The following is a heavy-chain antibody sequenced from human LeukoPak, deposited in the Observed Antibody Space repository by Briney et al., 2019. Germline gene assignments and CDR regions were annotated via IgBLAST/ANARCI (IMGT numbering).Heavy chain of an antibody. J-gene: IGHJ4*02. V-gene: IGHV4-34*01. Sequence: KPSETLSLTCAVYGGSFSGYYWSWIRQPPGKGLEWIGEINHSGSTNYNPSLKSRVTISVDTSKNQFSLKLSSVTAADTAVYYCARAGSGNRYYFDYWGQGTLVTVSS. CDR1: GGSFSGYY. CDR2: INHSGST. CDR3: ARAGSGNRYYFDY. D-gene: IGHD2-15*01.